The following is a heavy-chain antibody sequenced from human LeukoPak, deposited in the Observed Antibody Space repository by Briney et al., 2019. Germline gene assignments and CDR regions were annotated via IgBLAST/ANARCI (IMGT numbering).Heavy chain of an antibody. J-gene: IGHJ4*02. CDR2: INHSGST. Sequence: SETLSLTCTVSGGSISSYYWSWIRQPPGKGLEWIGEINHSGSTNYNPSLKSRVTISVDTSKNQFSLKLSSVTAADTAVYYCARGGRLRSFDYWGQGTLVTVSS. CDR1: GGSISSYY. CDR3: ARGGRLRSFDY. V-gene: IGHV4-34*01.